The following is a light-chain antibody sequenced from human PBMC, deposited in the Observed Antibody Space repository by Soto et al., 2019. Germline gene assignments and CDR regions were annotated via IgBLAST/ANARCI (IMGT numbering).Light chain of an antibody. CDR1: QSISTF. V-gene: IGKV1-39*01. J-gene: IGKJ1*01. Sequence: DIQMTQSPSSLSASVGDRVSVTCRASQSISTFLNWYQQRPGEAPKLLIYAASSLQSGVPSRFSGSGSGADFTLTIGSLQPEDVASYYWQQSYTTPRTFGQGTEVEVK. CDR2: AAS. CDR3: QQSYTTPRT.